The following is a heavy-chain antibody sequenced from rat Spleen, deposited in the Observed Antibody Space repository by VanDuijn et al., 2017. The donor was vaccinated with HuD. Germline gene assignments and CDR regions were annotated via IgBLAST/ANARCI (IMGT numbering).Heavy chain of an antibody. D-gene: IGHD1-1*01. CDR1: GFTFSDYY. CDR3: ARQNYNSGGRFDY. J-gene: IGHJ2*01. CDR2: ISYDGSST. Sequence: EVQLVESAGGLVQPGGSLTFSCAASGFTFSDYYMAWVRQAPTKGLEWVASISYDGSSTYYRDSVKGRFTISRDNAKSTLYLQMDSLRSEDTATYYWARQNYNSGGRFDYWGQGVMVTVSS. V-gene: IGHV5-17*01.